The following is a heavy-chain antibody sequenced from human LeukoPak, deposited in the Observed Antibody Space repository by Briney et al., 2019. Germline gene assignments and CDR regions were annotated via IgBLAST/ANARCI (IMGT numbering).Heavy chain of an antibody. V-gene: IGHV1-18*01. J-gene: IGHJ6*03. D-gene: IGHD5-18*01. Sequence: ASVTVSCKASVYTFTSYGISWVRQAPGQGLEGMGWISAYNGNTNYAQKLQGRVTMTTDTSTSTAYMELRSLRSDDTAVYYCAREGEAMAPPRAYYYMDVWGKGTTVTVSS. CDR2: ISAYNGNT. CDR1: VYTFTSYG. CDR3: AREGEAMAPPRAYYYMDV.